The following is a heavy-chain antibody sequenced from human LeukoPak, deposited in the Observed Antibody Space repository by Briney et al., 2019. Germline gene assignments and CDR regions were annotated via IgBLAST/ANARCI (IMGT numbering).Heavy chain of an antibody. D-gene: IGHD2-2*01. Sequence: SETLSLTCTVCGGSISSSSYYWGWIRQPPGKGLEWIGSIYYSGSTYYNPSLKSRVTISVDTSKNQFSLKLSSVTAADTAVYYCASTSFDAFDIWGQGTMVTVSS. J-gene: IGHJ3*02. CDR3: ASTSFDAFDI. V-gene: IGHV4-39*07. CDR2: IYYSGST. CDR1: GGSISSSSYY.